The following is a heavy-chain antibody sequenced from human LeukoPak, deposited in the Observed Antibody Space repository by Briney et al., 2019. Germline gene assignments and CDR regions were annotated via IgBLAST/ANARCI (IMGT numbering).Heavy chain of an antibody. Sequence: ASVKVSCKTSGYTFIDYYVHWVRKAPGQGLEWLGWINPNSGATNYAQKFQGRVTMTRDTSISTAYMELSRLRSDDTAVYYCAREAYASGSFRTDYYYMDVWGKGTTVTISS. CDR1: GYTFIDYY. J-gene: IGHJ6*03. CDR2: INPNSGAT. CDR3: AREAYASGSFRTDYYYMDV. V-gene: IGHV1-2*02. D-gene: IGHD3-10*01.